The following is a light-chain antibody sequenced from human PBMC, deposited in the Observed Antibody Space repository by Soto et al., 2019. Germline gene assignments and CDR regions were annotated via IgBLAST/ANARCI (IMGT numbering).Light chain of an antibody. CDR2: AAS. CDR1: QSISSY. V-gene: IGKV1-39*01. CDR3: QQSYSTPLT. Sequence: DIQMTQSPSSLSASIRDRVTITCRASQSISSYLNWYQQKPGKAPKLLIYAASSLQSGVPSRFSGSGPGTDFTLTISSLQPEDFATYYCQQSYSTPLTFGGGTKVDIK. J-gene: IGKJ4*01.